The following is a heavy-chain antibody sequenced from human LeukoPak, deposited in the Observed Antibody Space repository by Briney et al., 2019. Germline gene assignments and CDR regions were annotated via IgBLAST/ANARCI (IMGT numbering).Heavy chain of an antibody. V-gene: IGHV3-48*03. CDR3: VKESGFMVAPNSAFDI. CDR2: ISTSGRTI. J-gene: IGHJ3*02. CDR1: GFTFSNYE. D-gene: IGHD4/OR15-4a*01. Sequence: GGSLRLSCAASGFTFSNYEMHWVRQAPGKGLEWVSYISTSGRTIYYADSVKGRFTVSRDNAKNTLYLQMSSLRAEDTAVYYCVKESGFMVAPNSAFDIWGQGTMVTVSS.